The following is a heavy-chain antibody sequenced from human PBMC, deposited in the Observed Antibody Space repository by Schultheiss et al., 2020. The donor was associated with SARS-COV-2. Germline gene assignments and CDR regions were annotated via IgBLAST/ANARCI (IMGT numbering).Heavy chain of an antibody. CDR2: ISYDGSNK. D-gene: IGHD2-15*01. CDR1: GFTFSTYA. V-gene: IGHV3-30-3*01. Sequence: GGSLRLSCAASGFTFSTYAMHWVRQAPGKGLEWVAVISYDGSNKYYADSVKGRFTISRDNSKNTLYLQMSSLRADDTAVYYCASTPGMDVWGQGTTVTVSS. CDR3: ASTPGMDV. J-gene: IGHJ6*02.